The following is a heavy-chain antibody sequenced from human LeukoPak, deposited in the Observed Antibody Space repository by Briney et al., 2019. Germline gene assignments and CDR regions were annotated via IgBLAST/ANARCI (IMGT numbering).Heavy chain of an antibody. D-gene: IGHD5-18*01. CDR3: TRRSDTAMVTASQTFDY. V-gene: IGHV3-73*01. J-gene: IGHJ4*02. CDR1: GFTFSGSA. CDR2: IRSKANSYAT. Sequence: PGGSLRLSCAASGFTFSGSAMHWVRQASGKGLEWVGRIRSKANSYATAYAGSVKGRFTISRDDSKTPSYLQMNTLKTEDTAVYYCTRRSDTAMVTASQTFDYWGQGTLVTVSS.